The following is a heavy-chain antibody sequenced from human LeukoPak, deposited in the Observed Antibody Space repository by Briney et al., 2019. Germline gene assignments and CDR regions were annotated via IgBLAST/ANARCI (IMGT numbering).Heavy chain of an antibody. CDR2: ISSRGRTI. J-gene: IGHJ1*01. Sequence: PGGSLRLSCAASGFTFRDFYMSWIRQAPGKGLEWVSFISSRGRTIYYADSVKDRVTISRDSAKNSLFLQMTSLSVEDTAVYYCARGGYGADSPFQHWGQGTLVTVSS. CDR3: ARGGYGADSPFQH. CDR1: GFTFRDFY. D-gene: IGHD4-17*01. V-gene: IGHV3-11*01.